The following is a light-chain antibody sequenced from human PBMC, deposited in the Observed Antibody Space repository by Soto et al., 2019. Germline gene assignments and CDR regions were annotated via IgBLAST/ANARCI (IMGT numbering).Light chain of an antibody. CDR2: EVS. J-gene: IGLJ1*01. Sequence: QSALTQPASVSGSPGQSITISCTGTSSDVGGYNYVSWYQQHPGKAPKLMIYEVSNRPSGVSNRFSGSKSGNTASLNISGLQAEDEADYYCSSYTSSSIDYVFGTRTKVTVL. V-gene: IGLV2-14*01. CDR1: SSDVGGYNY. CDR3: SSYTSSSIDYV.